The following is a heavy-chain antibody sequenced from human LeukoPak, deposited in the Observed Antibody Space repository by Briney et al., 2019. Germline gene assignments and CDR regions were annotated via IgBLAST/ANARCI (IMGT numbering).Heavy chain of an antibody. CDR1: GFTFSSYN. D-gene: IGHD6-13*01. V-gene: IGHV3-21*01. CDR2: ISSYSDYI. CDR3: ARPYSSSSPDGFDI. Sequence: GGSLRLSCAASGFTFSSYNMNWVRQAPGKGLEWVSSISSYSDYIYYADSVKGRFTISRDNDENSLYLQMNSLRVEDMAVYFCARPYSSSSPDGFDIWGQGTMVTVSS. J-gene: IGHJ3*02.